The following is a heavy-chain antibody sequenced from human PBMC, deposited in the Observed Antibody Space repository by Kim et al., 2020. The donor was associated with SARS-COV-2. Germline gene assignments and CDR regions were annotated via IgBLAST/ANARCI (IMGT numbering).Heavy chain of an antibody. J-gene: IGHJ6*02. V-gene: IGHV1-46*01. Sequence: ASVKVSCKASGYTFTSYYMHWVRQAPGQGLEWMGIINPNGGSTSYAQKFKGRVTMTRDTSTSTVYMELSSLRSEDTAVYYCARDLSNYDFWSGYFGYYYGMDVWGQGTTVTVSS. CDR1: GYTFTSYY. CDR2: INPNGGST. D-gene: IGHD3-3*01. CDR3: ARDLSNYDFWSGYFGYYYGMDV.